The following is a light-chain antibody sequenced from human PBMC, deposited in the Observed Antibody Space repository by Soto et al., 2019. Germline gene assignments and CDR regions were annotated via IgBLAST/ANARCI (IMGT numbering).Light chain of an antibody. J-gene: IGLJ1*01. CDR3: SSYTSSSTFPCV. V-gene: IGLV2-14*01. Sequence: QSVLTQPASVSGSPGQSITTSCTGTSSDVGGYNYVSWYQQHPGKAPKVLIYDVSNRPSGVSNRFSGSKSGNTASLTISGLQAEDEADYYCSSYTSSSTFPCVFGTGTKVT. CDR2: DVS. CDR1: SSDVGGYNY.